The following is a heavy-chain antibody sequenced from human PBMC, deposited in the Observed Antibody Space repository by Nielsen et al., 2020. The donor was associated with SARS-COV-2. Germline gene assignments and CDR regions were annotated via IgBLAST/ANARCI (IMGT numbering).Heavy chain of an antibody. CDR3: VKGPMLVVELMDY. CDR1: GFTFSSYA. D-gene: IGHD3-22*01. Sequence: GESLKISCSASGFTFSSYAMHWVRQAPGKGLEYVSAISSNGGSTYYADSVKGRFTISRDNSKNTLYLQMSSLRAEDTAVYYCVKGPMLVVELMDYWGQGTLVTVSS. V-gene: IGHV3-64D*09. CDR2: ISSNGGST. J-gene: IGHJ4*02.